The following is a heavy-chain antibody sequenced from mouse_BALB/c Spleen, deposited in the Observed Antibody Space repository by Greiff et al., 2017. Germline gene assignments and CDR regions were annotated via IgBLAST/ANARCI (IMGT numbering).Heavy chain of an antibody. CDR2: IYPGGGYT. D-gene: IGHD2-1*01. Sequence: QVQLQQSGAELVRPGTSVKISCKASGYTFTNYWLGWVKQRPGHGLEWIGDIYPGGGYTNYNEKFKGKATLTADTSSSTAYMQLSSLTSEDSAVYFCARWDGNYLLDYWGQGTSVTVSS. CDR1: GYTFTNYW. V-gene: IGHV1-63*02. J-gene: IGHJ4*01. CDR3: ARWDGNYLLDY.